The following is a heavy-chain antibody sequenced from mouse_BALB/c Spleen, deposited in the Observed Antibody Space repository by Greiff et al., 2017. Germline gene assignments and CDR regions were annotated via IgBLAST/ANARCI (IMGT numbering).Heavy chain of an antibody. CDR3: ARVGTTVYYAMDY. V-gene: IGHV2-6-7*01. D-gene: IGHD1-1*01. CDR1: GFSLTGYG. CDR2: IWGDGST. Sequence: VMLVESGPGLVAPSQSLSITCTVSGFSLTGYGVNWVRQPPGKGLEWLGMIWGDGSTDYNSALKSRLSISKDNSKSQVFLKMNSLQTDDTARYYCARVGTTVYYAMDYWGQGTSVTVSS. J-gene: IGHJ4*01.